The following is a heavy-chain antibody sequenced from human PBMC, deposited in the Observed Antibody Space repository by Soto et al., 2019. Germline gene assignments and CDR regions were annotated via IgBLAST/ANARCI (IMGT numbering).Heavy chain of an antibody. CDR2: IDWDGYK. Sequence: AGPTLVNPTQTLTLTCTFSGFSLSDIGMCVTWIRQPPGKALEWLALIDWDGYKYYSTSLKTTVAISKDTSKNQVVLTMTNMETVDTATYFCARSRNYYDSRGYRFYFDSRGQGILVTLSS. D-gene: IGHD3-22*01. J-gene: IGHJ4*02. V-gene: IGHV2-70*01. CDR1: GFSLSDIGMC. CDR3: ARSRNYYDSRGYRFYFDS.